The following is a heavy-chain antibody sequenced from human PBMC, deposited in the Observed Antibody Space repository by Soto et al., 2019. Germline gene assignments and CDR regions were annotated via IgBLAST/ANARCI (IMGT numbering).Heavy chain of an antibody. CDR1: GGSISSGDYY. CDR2: IYYSGST. V-gene: IGHV4-30-4*01. D-gene: IGHD3-22*01. Sequence: QVQLQESGPGLVKPSQTLSLTCTVSGGSISSGDYYWSWIRQPPGKGLEWIGYIYYSGSTYYNPSLKSRVTISVDTSKTQLSLKLSSVTAAVTAVYSCASGGGDYDRSGYYSPTVLDYWGQATLLTVSS. J-gene: IGHJ4*02. CDR3: ASGGGDYDRSGYYSPTVLDY.